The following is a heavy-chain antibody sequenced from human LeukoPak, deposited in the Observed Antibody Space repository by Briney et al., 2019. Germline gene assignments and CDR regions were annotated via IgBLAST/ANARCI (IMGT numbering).Heavy chain of an antibody. D-gene: IGHD2-2*03. CDR2: INAGNGNT. CDR3: ARDGYCSSTSCSNWFDP. V-gene: IGHV1-3*01. CDR1: GYTFTIYA. Sequence: ASVTVSCTASGYTFTIYAMHWVRQAPGQRLEWMGWINAGNGNTKYPQKFQGRVTITRDTSASTAYMELSSLRSEDTAVYYCARDGYCSSTSCSNWFDPWGQGTLVTVSS. J-gene: IGHJ5*02.